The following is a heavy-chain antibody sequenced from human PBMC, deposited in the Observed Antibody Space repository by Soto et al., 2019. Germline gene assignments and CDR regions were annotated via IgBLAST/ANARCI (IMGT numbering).Heavy chain of an antibody. J-gene: IGHJ5*02. CDR2: IKQDGSEK. CDR1: GFTFSSYW. D-gene: IGHD3-10*01. CDR3: ARDGTLLLGFGEAHNWFDP. Sequence: EVQLVESGGGLVQPGGSLRLSCAASGFTFSSYWMSWVRQAPGKGLEWVANIKQDGSEKYYVDSVKGRFTIYRDNAKNALYLQMNSLRAEETAVYYCARDGTLLLGFGEAHNWFDPWGQGTLVTVSS. V-gene: IGHV3-7*01.